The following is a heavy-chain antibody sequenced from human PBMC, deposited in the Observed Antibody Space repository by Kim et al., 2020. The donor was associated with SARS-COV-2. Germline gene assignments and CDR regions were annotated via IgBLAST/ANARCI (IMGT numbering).Heavy chain of an antibody. D-gene: IGHD3-9*01. J-gene: IGHJ4*02. CDR2: ISGSGGST. CDR3: AKGDEAIGALRYFDWLLFENFDY. V-gene: IGHV3-23*01. Sequence: GGSLRLSCAASGFTFSSYAMSWVRQAPGKGLEWVSAISGSGGSTYYADSVKGRFTISRDNSKNTLYLQMNSLRAEDTAVYYCAKGDEAIGALRYFDWLLFENFDYWGQGTLVTVSS. CDR1: GFTFSSYA.